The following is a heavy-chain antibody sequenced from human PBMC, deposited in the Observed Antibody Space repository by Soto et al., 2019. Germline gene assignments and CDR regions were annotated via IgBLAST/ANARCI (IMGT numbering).Heavy chain of an antibody. Sequence: SATLSLTCTVSGLSISSYYWSWIRQPSGKGLEWIGYMYNTGSTIYNPSLKSRVTISVDTSKNQFSLNLNSVTAADTAVYYCARDLWGYCGADCYPLDVWGQGTTVT. J-gene: IGHJ6*02. D-gene: IGHD2-21*02. CDR3: ARDLWGYCGADCYPLDV. V-gene: IGHV4-59*01. CDR2: MYNTGST. CDR1: GLSISSYY.